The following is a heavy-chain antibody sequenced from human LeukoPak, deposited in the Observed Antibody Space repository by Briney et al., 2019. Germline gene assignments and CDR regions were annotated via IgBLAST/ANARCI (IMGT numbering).Heavy chain of an antibody. V-gene: IGHV3-13*01. Sequence: GGSLRLSWAASGFTFSTYDMHWVRQATGEGLEWVSGIGSRGDTYYLGSVKGRFTISRDNAKNALYLQMNSLRAGDTAVYYCVRGDVGFDPWGQGILVTVSS. CDR1: GFTFSTYD. CDR3: VRGDVGFDP. D-gene: IGHD1-26*01. J-gene: IGHJ5*02. CDR2: IGSRGDT.